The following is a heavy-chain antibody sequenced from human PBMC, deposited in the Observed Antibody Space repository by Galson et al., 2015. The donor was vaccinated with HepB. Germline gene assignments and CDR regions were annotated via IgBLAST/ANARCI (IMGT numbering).Heavy chain of an antibody. V-gene: IGHV3-7*03. J-gene: IGHJ4*01. CDR1: GFTYSNYW. CDR3: ARGGDIEVHTNCDC. CDR2: IKYDGSEK. D-gene: IGHD5-12*01. Sequence: SLRLSCAVSGFTYSNYWMSWVRQAPGRGLEWVANIKYDGSEKYYVRSVEGRFTVSRDNAQNSLYLHMSSLRAEDTAVYYCARGGDIEVHTNCDCWGHGALVTVSS.